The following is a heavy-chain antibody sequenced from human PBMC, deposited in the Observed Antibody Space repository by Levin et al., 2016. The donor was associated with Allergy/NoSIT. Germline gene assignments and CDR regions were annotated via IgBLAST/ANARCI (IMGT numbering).Heavy chain of an antibody. CDR3: ARHGIPIAVAGSGLDC. CDR2: IHPGDSDT. J-gene: IGHJ4*02. D-gene: IGHD6-19*01. Sequence: VRQMPGKGLEWMGIIHPGDSDTRYSPSFQGQVTISADKSISTAYLQWSSLKASDTAMYYCARHGIPIAVAGSGLDCWGQGTLVTVSS. V-gene: IGHV5-51*01.